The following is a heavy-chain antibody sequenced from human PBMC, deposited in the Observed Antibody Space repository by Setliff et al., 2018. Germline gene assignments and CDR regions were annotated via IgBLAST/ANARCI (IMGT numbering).Heavy chain of an antibody. J-gene: IGHJ4*02. V-gene: IGHV3-30*02. Sequence: GGSLRLSCGASGFTFSTHAMHWVRQAPGKGLEWVAMIWFDGSNTHYPGSVKGRFTVSRDNSKNTLYLQMNSLRPEDTAVYYCARTCSGSGCYAGLESWGQGTPVTVSS. CDR3: ARTCSGSGCYAGLES. CDR2: IWFDGSNT. CDR1: GFTFSTHA. D-gene: IGHD2-15*01.